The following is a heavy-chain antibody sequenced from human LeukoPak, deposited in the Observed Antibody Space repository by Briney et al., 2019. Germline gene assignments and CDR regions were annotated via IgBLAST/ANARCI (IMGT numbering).Heavy chain of an antibody. CDR3: ARGNRLDWFDP. Sequence: PSETLSLTCTVSGGSISTSNYYWGWIRQPPGKGLEWIGNIFYSGSTNYNPSLKSRVTISVDTSKNQFSLKLSSVTAADTAVYYCARGNRLDWFDPWGQGTLVTVSS. V-gene: IGHV4-39*07. D-gene: IGHD1-14*01. CDR1: GGSISTSNYY. J-gene: IGHJ5*02. CDR2: IFYSGST.